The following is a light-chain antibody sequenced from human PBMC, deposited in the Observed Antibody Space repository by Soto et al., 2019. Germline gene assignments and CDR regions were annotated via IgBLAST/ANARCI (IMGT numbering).Light chain of an antibody. Sequence: DLQMTQSPSSLSASVGDRVTITCRTSQNINNYLNWYQQKPGKAPKVLIYGASSLQSGVPSRFSGSGSGTDFTLTISSLQPEDFATYYCQQSYSTLWTFGQGTKVEIK. J-gene: IGKJ1*01. CDR1: QNINNY. CDR3: QQSYSTLWT. V-gene: IGKV1-39*01. CDR2: GAS.